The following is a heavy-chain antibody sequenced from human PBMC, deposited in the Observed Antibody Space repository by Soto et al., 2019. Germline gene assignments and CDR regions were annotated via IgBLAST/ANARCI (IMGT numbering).Heavy chain of an antibody. CDR2: ISYDGSNK. D-gene: IGHD6-13*01. V-gene: IGHV3-30-3*01. CDR3: ARDMSAADAYYYYGMDA. CDR1: GFTFSSYA. Sequence: QVQLVESGGGVVQPGRSLRLSCAASGFTFSSYAMHWVRQAPGKGLEWVAVISYDGSNKYYADSVKGRFTISRDNSKNTVYLQMNSLRAEDTAVYYCARDMSAADAYYYYGMDAWGQGTTVTVSS. J-gene: IGHJ6*02.